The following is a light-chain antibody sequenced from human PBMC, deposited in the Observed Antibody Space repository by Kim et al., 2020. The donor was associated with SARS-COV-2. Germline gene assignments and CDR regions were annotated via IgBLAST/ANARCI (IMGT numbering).Light chain of an antibody. V-gene: IGKV3-15*01. J-gene: IGKJ1*01. CDR3: QQYNSWPRT. Sequence: EILLPHSPATLSVSPGDSGTLSCRASQSASTNLAWYQQKPGQAPRVLIYDASTRATGVPARFSGSGSGTEFTLTISSLQSEDFAIYYCQQYNSWPRTFGQGTKVDIK. CDR2: DAS. CDR1: QSASTN.